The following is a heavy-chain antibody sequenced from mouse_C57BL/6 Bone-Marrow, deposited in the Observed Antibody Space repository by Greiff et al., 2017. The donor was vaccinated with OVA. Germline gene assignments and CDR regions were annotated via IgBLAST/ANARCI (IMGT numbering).Heavy chain of an antibody. V-gene: IGHV14-4*01. Sequence: VQLKESGAELVRPGASVKLSCTASGFNIKDDYMHWVKQRPEQGLEWIGWIDPENGDTEYASKFQGKATITADTSSNTAYLQLSSLTSEDTAVYYCTTSTTVVTFYWYFDVWGTGTTVTVSS. D-gene: IGHD1-1*01. CDR2: IDPENGDT. CDR1: GFNIKDDY. CDR3: TTSTTVVTFYWYFDV. J-gene: IGHJ1*03.